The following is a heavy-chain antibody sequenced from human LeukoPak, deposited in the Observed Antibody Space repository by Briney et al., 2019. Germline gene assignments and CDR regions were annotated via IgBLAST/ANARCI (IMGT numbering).Heavy chain of an antibody. V-gene: IGHV4-34*01. CDR2: INHSGST. CDR3: ARDLYSSSWYVGYFDY. CDR1: GGSFSGYY. D-gene: IGHD6-13*01. J-gene: IGHJ4*02. Sequence: SETLSLTCAVYGGSFSGYYWSWIRQPPGKGLEWIGEINHSGSTNYNPSLKSRVTISVDTSKNQFSLKLSSVTAADTAVYYCARDLYSSSWYVGYFDYWGQGTLVTVSS.